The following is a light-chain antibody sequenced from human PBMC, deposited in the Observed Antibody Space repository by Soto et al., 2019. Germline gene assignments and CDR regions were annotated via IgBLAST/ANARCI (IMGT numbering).Light chain of an antibody. CDR2: EVS. Sequence: QSVLTQPPSASGSPGQSVTISCTGTSSDVGGYNYVSWYQQHPGKPPNLIIYEVSKRPSGVPDRFSGSKSGNTASLTVSGLQAEDEADYYCSSYAGSNNYVFGTGTKVTVL. V-gene: IGLV2-8*01. CDR3: SSYAGSNNYV. J-gene: IGLJ1*01. CDR1: SSDVGGYNY.